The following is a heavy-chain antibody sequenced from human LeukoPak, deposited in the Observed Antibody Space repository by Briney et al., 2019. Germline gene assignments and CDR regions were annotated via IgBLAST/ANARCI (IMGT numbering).Heavy chain of an antibody. V-gene: IGHV3-73*01. CDR3: TVITPYGYYFDY. D-gene: IGHD3-16*02. CDR1: GFTFSGSA. CDR2: IRSKANSYAT. J-gene: IGHJ4*02. Sequence: PGGSLRLSCAASGFTFSGSAMHWVRQASGKGLERVGRIRSKANSYATAYAASVKGRFTISRDDSKNTAYLQMNSLKTEDTAVYYCTVITPYGYYFDYWGQGTLVTVSS.